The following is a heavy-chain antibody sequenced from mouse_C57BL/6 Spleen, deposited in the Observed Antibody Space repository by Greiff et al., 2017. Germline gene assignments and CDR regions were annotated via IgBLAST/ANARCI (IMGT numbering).Heavy chain of an antibody. CDR1: GYTFTDYY. D-gene: IGHD1-3*01. J-gene: IGHJ3*01. CDR3: ARDSGLAWFAY. CDR2: INPNNGGT. V-gene: IGHV1-26*01. Sequence: EVKLQQSGPELVKPGASVKISCKASGYTFTDYYMNWVKQSHGKSLEWIGDINPNNGGTSYNQKFKGKATLAVDKSSSTAYMELRSLTSEDSAVYYCARDSGLAWFAYWGQGTLVTVSA.